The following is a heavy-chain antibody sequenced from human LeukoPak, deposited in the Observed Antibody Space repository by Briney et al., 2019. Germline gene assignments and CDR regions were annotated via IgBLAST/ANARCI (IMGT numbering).Heavy chain of an antibody. D-gene: IGHD2-15*01. J-gene: IGHJ5*02. CDR2: ISYDGSNK. CDR3: ANIGTYVNWFDP. CDR1: GFTFSSYA. V-gene: IGHV3-30-3*01. Sequence: GGSLRLSCAASGFTFSSYAMHWVRQAPGKGLEWVAVISYDGSNKYYADSVKGRFTISRDNSKNTLYLQMNSLRAEDTAVYYCANIGTYVNWFDPWGQGTLVTVSS.